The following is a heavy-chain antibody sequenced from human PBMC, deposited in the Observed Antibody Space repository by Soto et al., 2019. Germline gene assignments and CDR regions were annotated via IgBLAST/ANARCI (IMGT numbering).Heavy chain of an antibody. CDR1: GYTFTDYW. CDR3: VRHRVGSYYYFDY. J-gene: IGHJ4*02. Sequence: PGESLKICCKVSGYTFTDYWISWVRQMPGKGLEWMGRIDPSDSYTSNSPSFQGHVTISADKSINTAYMQWSSLKASDTAMYYCVRHRVGSYYYFDYWGQGTLVTVSS. D-gene: IGHD1-26*01. CDR2: IDPSDSYT. V-gene: IGHV5-10-1*01.